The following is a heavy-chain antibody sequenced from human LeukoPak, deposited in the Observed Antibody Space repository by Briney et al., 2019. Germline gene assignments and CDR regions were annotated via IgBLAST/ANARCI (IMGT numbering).Heavy chain of an antibody. Sequence: SETLSLTCTVSGGSISSYYWSWIRQPPGKGLEWIGYIYYSGSTNYNPSLKSRVTISVDTSKNQFSLKLSSVTAADTAVYYCAVYNGYSSGWEGMDVWGQGTTVTVSS. CDR3: AVYNGYSSGWEGMDV. CDR1: GGSISSYY. CDR2: IYYSGST. D-gene: IGHD6-19*01. J-gene: IGHJ6*02. V-gene: IGHV4-59*08.